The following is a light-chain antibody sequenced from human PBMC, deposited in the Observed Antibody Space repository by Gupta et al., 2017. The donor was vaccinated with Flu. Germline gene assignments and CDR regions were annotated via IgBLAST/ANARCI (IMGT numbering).Light chain of an antibody. Sequence: AIRMTQSPSSFSASTGDRVTITCRASQGISTYLAWYQQKPGKAPKLLIYAASTLQSGVPSRFSGSGSVTDFTLTISCLQSEDFATYYCQQYYSNSRTFGQGTRVEIK. J-gene: IGKJ1*01. CDR1: QGISTY. CDR3: QQYYSNSRT. V-gene: IGKV1-8*01. CDR2: AAS.